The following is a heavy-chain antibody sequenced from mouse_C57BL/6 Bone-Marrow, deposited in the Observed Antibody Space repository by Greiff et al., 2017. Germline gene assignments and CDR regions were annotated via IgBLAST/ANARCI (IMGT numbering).Heavy chain of an antibody. V-gene: IGHV1-52*01. CDR2: IDPSDSET. CDR3: AGGGTVVAD. CDR1: GYTFTSYW. D-gene: IGHD1-1*01. J-gene: IGHJ2*01. Sequence: VKLQQPGAELVRPGSSVKLSCKASGYTFTSYWMHWVKQRPIQGLEWIGNIDPSDSETHYNQKFKDKATLTVDKSSSTAYMQLSSLTSEDSAVYYWAGGGTVVADWGQGTTLTVAS.